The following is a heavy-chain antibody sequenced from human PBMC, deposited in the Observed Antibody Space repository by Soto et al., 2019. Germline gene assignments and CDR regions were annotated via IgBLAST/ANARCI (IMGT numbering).Heavy chain of an antibody. Sequence: QVQLVESGGGVVQPGRSLRLSCAASGFTFSSYGMHWVRQAPGKGLEWVAVIWYDGSNKYYADSVKGRFTISRDNSKNTLYLQMNSLRAEDTAVYYCARDGPDIVVVPAAGYYYMDVWGKGTTVTVSS. CDR1: GFTFSSYG. CDR2: IWYDGSNK. CDR3: ARDGPDIVVVPAAGYYYMDV. J-gene: IGHJ6*03. V-gene: IGHV3-33*01. D-gene: IGHD2-2*01.